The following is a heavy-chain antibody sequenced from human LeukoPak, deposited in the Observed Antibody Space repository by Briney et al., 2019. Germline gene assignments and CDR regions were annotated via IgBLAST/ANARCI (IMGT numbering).Heavy chain of an antibody. CDR1: GFTFTSHG. CDR2: IWYDGSKT. J-gene: IGHJ5*01. Sequence: PGGSLRLSCAASGFTFTSHGFHWVRQAPGKGLEWIAVIWYDGSKTYYADSVTGRFTISRDNSKSTLYLQMNSLRAEDTAIYYCARDLGSSNWQTSWFDSWGQGTLVTVSS. CDR3: ARDLGSSNWQTSWFDS. V-gene: IGHV3-33*01. D-gene: IGHD6-13*01.